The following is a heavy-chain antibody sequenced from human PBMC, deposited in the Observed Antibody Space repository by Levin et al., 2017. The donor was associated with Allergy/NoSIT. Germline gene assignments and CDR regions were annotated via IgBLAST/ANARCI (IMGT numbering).Heavy chain of an antibody. CDR3: ARETTVTNRGFDY. Sequence: GESLKISCAASGFTFSSYWMHWVRQAPGKGLVWVSRINGDGSSTTYADSVKGRFTVSRDNAKDTLYLQMNSLRAEDTAVYYCARETTVTNRGFDYWGQGTLVTVSS. CDR1: GFTFSSYW. J-gene: IGHJ4*02. D-gene: IGHD4-17*01. CDR2: INGDGSST. V-gene: IGHV3-74*03.